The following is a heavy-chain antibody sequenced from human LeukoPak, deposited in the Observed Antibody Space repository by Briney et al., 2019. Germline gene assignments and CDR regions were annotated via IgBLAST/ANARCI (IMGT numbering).Heavy chain of an antibody. CDR3: ARGRRITMIVVVKDAFDI. V-gene: IGHV1-18*01. Sequence: ASVKVSCKASGYTFTSYGISWVRQAPGQGLEWMGWISAYAQKFQGRVTMTTDTSTSTAYMELSSLRSEDTAVYYCARGRRITMIVVVKDAFDIWGQGTMVTVSS. CDR1: GYTFTSYG. CDR2: ISAY. D-gene: IGHD3-22*01. J-gene: IGHJ3*02.